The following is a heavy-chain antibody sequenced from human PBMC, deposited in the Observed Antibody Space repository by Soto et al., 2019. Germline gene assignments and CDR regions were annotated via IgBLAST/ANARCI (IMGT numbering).Heavy chain of an antibody. D-gene: IGHD2-2*01. V-gene: IGHV4-31*03. CDR1: GGSINSGNYY. CDR3: AGRRCTTTTCFDP. Sequence: PSETLSLTCSVSGGSINSGNYYWSWIRQHPGKGLEWIGYISYSGSAHYNPSLRSRVSISVDTSRNQFSLKLSSVTAADTAVYYCAGRRCTTTTCFDPWGQGTLVTVSS. CDR2: ISYSGSA. J-gene: IGHJ5*02.